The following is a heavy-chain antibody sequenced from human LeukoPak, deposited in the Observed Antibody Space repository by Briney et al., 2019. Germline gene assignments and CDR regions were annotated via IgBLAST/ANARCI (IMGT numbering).Heavy chain of an antibody. V-gene: IGHV4-34*01. D-gene: IGHD3-16*02. CDR3: ARRADYVWGSYPY. J-gene: IGHJ4*02. CDR1: GGSFSGYY. CDR2: INHSGST. Sequence: SETLSLTCAVYGGSFSGYYWSWLRQPPGKGLEWIGEINHSGSTNYNPSLKSRVTISVDTSKNQFSLKLSSVTAADTAVYYCARRADYVWGSYPYWGQGTLVTVSS.